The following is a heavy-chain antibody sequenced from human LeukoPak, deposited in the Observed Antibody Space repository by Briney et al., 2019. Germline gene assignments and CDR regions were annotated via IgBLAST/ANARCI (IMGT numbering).Heavy chain of an antibody. CDR3: ARGVYGSGSYIKN. J-gene: IGHJ4*02. V-gene: IGHV4-4*07. D-gene: IGHD3-10*01. CDR1: GGSISSYY. CDR2: IYTSGST. Sequence: NTSETLSLTCTVSGGSISSYYWSWIRQPAGKGLEWIGRIYTSGSTNYNPSLKSRVTISVDTSKNQFSLELSSVTAADTAVYYCARGVYGSGSYIKNWGQGTLVTVSS.